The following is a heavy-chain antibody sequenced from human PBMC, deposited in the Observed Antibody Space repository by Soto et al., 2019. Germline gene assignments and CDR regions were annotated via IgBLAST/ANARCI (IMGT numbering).Heavy chain of an antibody. D-gene: IGHD2-15*01. V-gene: IGHV4-34*01. J-gene: IGHJ6*03. CDR1: GGSFSGYY. CDR3: ARGNCSGGSCYSGLFDYYYYYMDV. CDR2: INHSGST. Sequence: SETLSLTCAVYGGSFSGYYWSWIRQPPGKGLEWIGEINHSGSTNYSPSLKSRVTISVDTSKNQFSLKLSSVTAADTAVYYCARGNCSGGSCYSGLFDYYYYYMDVWGKGTTVTVSS.